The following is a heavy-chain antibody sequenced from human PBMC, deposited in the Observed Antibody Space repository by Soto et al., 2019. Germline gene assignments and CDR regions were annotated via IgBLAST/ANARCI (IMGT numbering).Heavy chain of an antibody. D-gene: IGHD6-19*01. Sequence: QVHLVESGGGVVQPGKSLRLSCTASGLTFSSYAVHWVRQAPGKGLEGVSVISGDGGNKYFADSVRGRFLISRDNSKNTVYLQMNSRRHEDTAVYFCARRLTSTVSALGYWGQGTLVTVSS. CDR2: ISGDGGNK. J-gene: IGHJ4*02. CDR1: GLTFSSYA. V-gene: IGHV3-30-3*01. CDR3: ARRLTSTVSALGY.